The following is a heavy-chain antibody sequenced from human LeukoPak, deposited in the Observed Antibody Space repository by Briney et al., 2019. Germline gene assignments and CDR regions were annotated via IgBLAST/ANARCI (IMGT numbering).Heavy chain of an antibody. CDR2: ISSSSSYT. J-gene: IGHJ4*02. CDR1: GFSFSDYY. Sequence: KPGGSLRLSCAASGFSFSDYYMTWIRQAPGKGLEWVSYISSSSSYTNYADSARGRFTISRDNAKNSLYLQMNSLRAEDTAVYYCARVTSGWYKDYWGQGTLVTVSS. CDR3: ARVTSGWYKDY. V-gene: IGHV3-11*06. D-gene: IGHD6-19*01.